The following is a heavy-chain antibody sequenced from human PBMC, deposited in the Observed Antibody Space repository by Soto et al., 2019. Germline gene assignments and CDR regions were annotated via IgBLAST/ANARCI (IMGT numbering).Heavy chain of an antibody. CDR1: GFTFSSYW. CDR2: IKQDGSEK. J-gene: IGHJ4*02. Sequence: GGSLRLSCAASGFTFSSYWMSWVRQAPGKGLEWVANIKQDGSEKYYVDSVKGRFTISRDNAKNSLYLQMNSLRAEDTAVYYCAREPTYCGGDCYSSMGYFDYWGQGTLVTVSS. V-gene: IGHV3-7*03. CDR3: AREPTYCGGDCYSSMGYFDY. D-gene: IGHD2-21*02.